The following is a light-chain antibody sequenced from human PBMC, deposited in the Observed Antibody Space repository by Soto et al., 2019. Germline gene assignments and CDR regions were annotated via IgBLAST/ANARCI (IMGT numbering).Light chain of an antibody. CDR2: DAS. CDR1: QTISGW. CDR3: QQLNSYPLT. V-gene: IGKV1-5*01. J-gene: IGKJ4*01. Sequence: DIQMTQSPSTLSASVGDTVTITCRASQTISGWLAWYQQRPGKAPNLLIFDASTLESGVPSRFSGSGSGTTFTLTISSLQSDDFATYYCQQLNSYPLTFGGGTKVDIK.